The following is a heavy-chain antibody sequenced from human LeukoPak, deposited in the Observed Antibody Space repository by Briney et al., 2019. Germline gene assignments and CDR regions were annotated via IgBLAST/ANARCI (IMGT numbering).Heavy chain of an antibody. V-gene: IGHV3-30*18. D-gene: IGHD2-21*02. Sequence: PGGSLRLSCAASGFTFNNYGLHWVRQAPGKGLEGVTLISHDGNNEYYADSVKGRFATSRDDSKNTLYLQMNSLRAEDTAVYYCAKDPSLRVTLPVWGQGTLVTVSS. CDR2: ISHDGNNE. J-gene: IGHJ4*02. CDR3: AKDPSLRVTLPV. CDR1: GFTFNNYG.